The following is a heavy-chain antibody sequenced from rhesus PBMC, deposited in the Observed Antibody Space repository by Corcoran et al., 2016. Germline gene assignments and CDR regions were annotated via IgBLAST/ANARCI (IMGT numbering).Heavy chain of an antibody. V-gene: IGHV1S2*01. Sequence: QVQLVQSGAEVKKPGSSVKVSCKASGYTFTDYYMHWVRKAPRQELEWMGWINPYNGNTKYAQKFQGRVTMTRDTSTRTAYMELSSLRSEDTAVYYCARGWNDGRYFEFWGQGALVTVSS. CDR3: ARGWNDGRYFEF. J-gene: IGHJ1*01. CDR2: INPYNGNT. D-gene: IGHD1-14*01. CDR1: GYTFTDYY.